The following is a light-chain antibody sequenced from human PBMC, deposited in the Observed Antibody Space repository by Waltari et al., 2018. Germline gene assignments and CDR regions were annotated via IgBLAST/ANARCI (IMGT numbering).Light chain of an antibody. J-gene: IGLJ3*02. V-gene: IGLV1-47*01. CDR2: RNN. CDR1: SSNIGSNY. CDR3: SAWDDVRMV. Sequence: QSVLTQPPSASGTPGQRVTISCSGSSSNIGSNYVYWYQQLPGTAPKLLIYRNNQRPSGVADRFSGSMSCTSGSLAFSGLRSEDEADYYCSAWDDVRMVFCGVTKLTVL.